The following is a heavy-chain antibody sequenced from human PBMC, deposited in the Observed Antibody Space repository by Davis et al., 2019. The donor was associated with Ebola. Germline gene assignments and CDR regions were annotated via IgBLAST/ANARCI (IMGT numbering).Heavy chain of an antibody. CDR1: GYTFTGYY. V-gene: IGHV1-18*04. D-gene: IGHD4-17*01. J-gene: IGHJ4*02. CDR2: ISAYNGNT. Sequence: AASVKVSCKASGYTFTGYYMHWVRQAPGQGLEWMGWISAYNGNTNYAQKLQGRVTMTTDTSTSTAYMELRSLRSDDTAVYYCARDGTVTPFDYWGQGTLVTVSS. CDR3: ARDGTVTPFDY.